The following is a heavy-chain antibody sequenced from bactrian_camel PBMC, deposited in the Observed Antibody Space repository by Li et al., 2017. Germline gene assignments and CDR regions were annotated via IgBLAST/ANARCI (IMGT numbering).Heavy chain of an antibody. V-gene: IGHV3S53*01. CDR1: GYTSFIDC. CDR2: IDSDGIA. Sequence: HVQLVESGGGSVKAGGSLRLSCTYSGYTSFIDCMGWFRQAPGKEREGVAAIDSDGIASYADSVKGRFTISQDNARKTLYLEMNSLKPEDTAMYYCAADLWYGGSCRREPDFSYVGQGTQVTVS. D-gene: IGHD6*01. CDR3: AADLWYGGSCRREPDFSY. J-gene: IGHJ6*01.